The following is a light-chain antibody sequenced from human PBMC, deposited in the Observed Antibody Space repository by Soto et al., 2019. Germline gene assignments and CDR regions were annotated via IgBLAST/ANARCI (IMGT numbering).Light chain of an antibody. J-gene: IGLJ3*02. V-gene: IGLV2-11*01. CDR1: SRDVGGYHF. Sequence: QLVLTQPRSVSGSPGQSVSISCTGTSRDVGGYHFVSWYQHHPGRAPKLIIYHVSERPSGVPDRFSGSKSGDTASLTISGLQAEDEADYYCSSYAGDSIYVLFGGGTKLTVL. CDR2: HVS. CDR3: SSYAGDSIYVL.